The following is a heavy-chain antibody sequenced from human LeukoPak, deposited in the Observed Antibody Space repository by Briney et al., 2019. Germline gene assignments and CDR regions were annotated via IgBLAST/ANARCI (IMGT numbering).Heavy chain of an antibody. V-gene: IGHV3-30*18. D-gene: IGHD2-2*01. CDR3: AKAVYCSSTSCSLGN. CDR1: GFTFSSYG. J-gene: IGHJ4*02. Sequence: GGSLRLSCAASGFTFSSYGMHWVRQAPGKGLEWVAVISYDGSNEYYVDSVKGRFTISRDNSKNTLYLQMNSLRAEDTAVYYCAKAVYCSSTSCSLGNWGQGTLVTVSS. CDR2: ISYDGSNE.